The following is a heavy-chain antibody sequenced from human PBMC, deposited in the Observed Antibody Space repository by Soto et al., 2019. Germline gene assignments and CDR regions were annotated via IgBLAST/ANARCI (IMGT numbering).Heavy chain of an antibody. CDR2: IRGFSPYT. CDR3: ARDRGYDAHDYYYNDMDV. D-gene: IGHD2-15*01. J-gene: IGHJ6*02. V-gene: IGHV3-21*01. CDR1: GFTFRTYT. Sequence: GGSLRPSCISSGFTFRTYTMNWVRQAPGKGLEWVSGIRGFSPYTFYAESVKGRFTISRDNAKNSLYLQMNSLRAEDTAVYYCARDRGYDAHDYYYNDMDVWGQGTTVTVSS.